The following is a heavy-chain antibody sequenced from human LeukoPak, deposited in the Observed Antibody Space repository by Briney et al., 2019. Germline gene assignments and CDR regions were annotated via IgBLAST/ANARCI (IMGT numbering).Heavy chain of an antibody. D-gene: IGHD6-19*01. Sequence: GGSLRLSCAASGFTFSSYWMSWVRQAPGKGLEWVANIKQDGSEKYYVDSVKGRFTISRDNAKNSLYLQMNSLRAEDTAVYHCARARLAVSGNYFENWGQGTLVTVSS. CDR2: IKQDGSEK. CDR3: ARARLAVSGNYFEN. CDR1: GFTFSSYW. V-gene: IGHV3-7*04. J-gene: IGHJ4*02.